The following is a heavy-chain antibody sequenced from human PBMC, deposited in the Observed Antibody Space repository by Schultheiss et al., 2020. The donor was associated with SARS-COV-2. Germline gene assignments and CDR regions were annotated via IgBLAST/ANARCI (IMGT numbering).Heavy chain of an antibody. CDR1: GVSVNSGSYY. J-gene: IGHJ4*02. CDR2: IHSDGSV. CDR3: ARSVRDYGDYGPVYYFDY. Sequence: SQTLSLTCSVSGVSVNSGSYYWGWVRQRPGEGLEWIGHIHSDGSVAYNSSLESRVTVSFDTSVNNFSLRLTSVTAADTAVYYCARSVRDYGDYGPVYYFDYWGKGTLVTVSS. D-gene: IGHD4-17*01. V-gene: IGHV4-61*03.